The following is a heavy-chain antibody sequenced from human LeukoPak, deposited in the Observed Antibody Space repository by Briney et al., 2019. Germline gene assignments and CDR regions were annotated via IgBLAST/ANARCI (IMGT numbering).Heavy chain of an antibody. CDR1: GFTFSNYN. V-gene: IGHV3-21*01. J-gene: IGHJ6*02. Sequence: GGSLRLSCAGSGFTFSNYNMNWVRQAPGKGMEWVSSISSSSSYIYYADSVKGRFTISRDNAKNSLYLQMNSLRAEDTAVYYCARDPHSGYDFLRYYYYGMDVWGQGTTVTVSS. CDR2: ISSSSSYI. D-gene: IGHD5-12*01. CDR3: ARDPHSGYDFLRYYYYGMDV.